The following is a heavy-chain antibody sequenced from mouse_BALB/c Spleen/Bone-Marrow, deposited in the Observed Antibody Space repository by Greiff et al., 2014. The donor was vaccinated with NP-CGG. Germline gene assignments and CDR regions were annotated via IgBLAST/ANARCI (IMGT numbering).Heavy chain of an antibody. D-gene: IGHD2-3*01. J-gene: IGHJ2*01. CDR1: GFTFTDYY. CDR2: IRNKAYSYTT. Sequence: EVKLVESGGGLVQPGGSLSLSCATSGFTFTDYYMNWVRQPPGKALEWLGFIRNKAYSYTTEYSASVKGRFTISRDNSQSILYLQMNTLRAEDSATYYCARDMGGLLFDYWGQGTTLTVSS. V-gene: IGHV7-3*02. CDR3: ARDMGGLLFDY.